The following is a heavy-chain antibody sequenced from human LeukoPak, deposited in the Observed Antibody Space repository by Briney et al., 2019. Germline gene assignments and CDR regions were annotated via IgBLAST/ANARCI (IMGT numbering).Heavy chain of an antibody. CDR3: ARGPGYSSGWYVLSVDY. J-gene: IGHJ4*02. CDR1: GFTFSSYA. D-gene: IGHD6-19*01. Sequence: GGSLRLSCAASGFTFSSYAMHWVRQAPGKGLEWVAVISYDGSIKYYADSVKGRFTTSRDNSKNMLYLQMNSLSGEDTAVYYCARGPGYSSGWYVLSVDYWGQGTLVTVSS. V-gene: IGHV3-30-3*01. CDR2: ISYDGSIK.